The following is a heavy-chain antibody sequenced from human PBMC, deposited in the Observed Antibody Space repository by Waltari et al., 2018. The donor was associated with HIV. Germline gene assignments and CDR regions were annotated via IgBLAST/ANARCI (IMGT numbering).Heavy chain of an antibody. V-gene: IGHV1-24*01. Sequence: QVQLVQSGAEVKKPGASVKVSCKVSGYTLTQLSMPWVRQAPGKGLEWMGGFDPEDGETIYAQKFQGRVTMTEDTSTDTAYMELSSLRSEDTAVYYCATDRGRYNWNDPYYFDYWGQGTLVTVSS. CDR3: ATDRGRYNWNDPYYFDY. D-gene: IGHD1-20*01. CDR2: FDPEDGET. CDR1: GYTLTQLS. J-gene: IGHJ4*02.